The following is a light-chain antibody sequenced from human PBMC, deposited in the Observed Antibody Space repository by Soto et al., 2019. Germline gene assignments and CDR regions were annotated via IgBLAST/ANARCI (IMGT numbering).Light chain of an antibody. CDR2: KTS. CDR3: QEYKTGPGYN. Sequence: DIQMTQSPSTLSASVGDRVTITCRASQSFGRWLAWYQQKPGKAPELLIYKTSTLERGVPSRFSGSGSGTEFTLTISSLQPDDFATYYCQEYKTGPGYNFGQGTRPEIK. CDR1: QSFGRW. V-gene: IGKV1-5*03. J-gene: IGKJ2*01.